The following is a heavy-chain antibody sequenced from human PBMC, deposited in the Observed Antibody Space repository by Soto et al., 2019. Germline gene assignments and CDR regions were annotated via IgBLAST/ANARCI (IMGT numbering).Heavy chain of an antibody. Sequence: QVQLVESGGGVVQPGRSLRLSCAASGFTFSSYAMHWVRQAPGKGLEWVAVISYDGSNKYYADSVKGRFTISRENSKNTLYQQMNSLRAEDTAVYYCARVENMDAPGYFDYWGQGTLATVSS. CDR2: ISYDGSNK. V-gene: IGHV3-30-3*01. CDR3: ARVENMDAPGYFDY. CDR1: GFTFSSYA. J-gene: IGHJ4*02. D-gene: IGHD3-10*01.